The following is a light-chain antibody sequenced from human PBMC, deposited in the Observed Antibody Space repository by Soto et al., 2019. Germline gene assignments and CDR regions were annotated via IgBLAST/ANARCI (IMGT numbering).Light chain of an antibody. Sequence: EIVLTQSPGTLSFSRSESDPLXQRASQSVSSSYLAWYQQKPGQAPRLLIYGASNRATGIPDRFSGSGSGTDFTLTISRLEPEDFAVYYCQQYGSSGTFGQGTKVDIK. J-gene: IGKJ1*01. CDR1: QSVSSSY. V-gene: IGKV3-20*01. CDR3: QQYGSSGT. CDR2: GAS.